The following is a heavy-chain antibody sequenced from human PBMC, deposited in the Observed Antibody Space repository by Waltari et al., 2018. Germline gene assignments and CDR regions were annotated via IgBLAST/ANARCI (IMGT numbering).Heavy chain of an antibody. D-gene: IGHD1-26*01. CDR1: GYSFTSYW. CDR2: ICPGDPAT. J-gene: IGHJ4*02. CDR3: SRPPWSSGSYSYLDY. Sequence: EVQRVQSGAEVQKPGESLKSSCEGSGYSFTSYWIGWVRQMPGKGLEGLGVICPGDPATRYSPILQGQFTISPVKSLSTAYLLCSRLKASDTSMYYCSRPPWSSGSYSYLDYWRQGPPVTVSS. V-gene: IGHV5-51*01.